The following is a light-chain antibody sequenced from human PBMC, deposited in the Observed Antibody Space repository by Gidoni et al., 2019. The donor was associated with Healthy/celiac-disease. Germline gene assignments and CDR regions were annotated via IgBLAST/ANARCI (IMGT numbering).Light chain of an antibody. V-gene: IGKV1-39*01. Sequence: DIQMTQSPSSLSASVGDRVTITCRASQSISSYLNWYQQKPGKAPKLLIYAASSLQSGVPSRFSGSGSGTDFTLTISSLQPEDFATYYCQQSYSTPLVTXGXGTKVEIK. CDR3: QQSYSTPLVT. CDR2: AAS. CDR1: QSISSY. J-gene: IGKJ1*01.